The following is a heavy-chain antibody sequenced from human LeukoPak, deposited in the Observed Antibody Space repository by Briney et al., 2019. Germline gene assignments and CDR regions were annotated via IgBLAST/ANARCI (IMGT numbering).Heavy chain of an antibody. D-gene: IGHD4/OR15-4a*01. CDR3: ARDIPLMVATDAFGI. CDR1: GFTFSSYW. J-gene: IGHJ3*02. CDR2: IKQDGSEK. Sequence: GGSLRLSCAASGFTFSSYWMSWVRQAPGKGLEWVANIKQDGSEKYYVDSVKGRFTISRDNAKNSLYLQMNSLRAEDTAVYYCARDIPLMVATDAFGIWGQGTMVTVSS. V-gene: IGHV3-7*03.